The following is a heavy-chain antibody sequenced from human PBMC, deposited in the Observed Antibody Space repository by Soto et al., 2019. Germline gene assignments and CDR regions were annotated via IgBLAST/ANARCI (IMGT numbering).Heavy chain of an antibody. J-gene: IGHJ4*02. V-gene: IGHV1-46*03. D-gene: IGHD3-16*01. Sequence: QVQLVQSGAEVMKPGASVKLSCKASGYTFINYFLHWVRQAPGQGLEWMGIINTNNGDTDYGQKFRGRITMTRDTSTHTVYMDLSSLGSDDTAIYYCGREFSGGFWDYWGQGTLLTVSS. CDR3: GREFSGGFWDY. CDR1: GYTFINYF. CDR2: INTNNGDT.